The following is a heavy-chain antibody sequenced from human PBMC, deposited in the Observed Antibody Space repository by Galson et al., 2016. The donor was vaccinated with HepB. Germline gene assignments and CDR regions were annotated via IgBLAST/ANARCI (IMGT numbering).Heavy chain of an antibody. V-gene: IGHV3-21*01. Sequence: SLRLSCAVSGITFRSYTMNWVRQAPGKGLEWVASISGGRSYIYYADSVKGRFTISRDNSKNTVYLQMNSLRAEDTAVYYRAREDRNSVGWYVCYFDYWGQGALVTVSS. D-gene: IGHD6-19*01. CDR1: GITFRSYT. J-gene: IGHJ4*02. CDR3: AREDRNSVGWYVCYFDY. CDR2: ISGGRSYI.